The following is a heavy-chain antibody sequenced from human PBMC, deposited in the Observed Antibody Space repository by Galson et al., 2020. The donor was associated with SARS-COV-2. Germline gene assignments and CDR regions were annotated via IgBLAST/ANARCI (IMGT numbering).Heavy chain of an antibody. Sequence: GESLKISCAASGFTFSSYGMHWVRQAPGKGLEWVAVIWYDGSNKYYANSVKGRFTISRDNSKNTLYLQMNSLRAEDTAVYYCARDAIAVAGTLDYWGQGTLVTVSS. CDR3: ARDAIAVAGTLDY. D-gene: IGHD6-19*01. J-gene: IGHJ4*02. V-gene: IGHV3-33*01. CDR1: GFTFSSYG. CDR2: IWYDGSNK.